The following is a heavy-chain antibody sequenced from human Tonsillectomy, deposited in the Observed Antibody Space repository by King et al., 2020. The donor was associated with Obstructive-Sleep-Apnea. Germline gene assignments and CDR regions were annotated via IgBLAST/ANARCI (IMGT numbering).Heavy chain of an antibody. CDR3: ARGGAAAGTSDLEF. CDR1: GYSFTTYW. D-gene: IGHD6-13*01. J-gene: IGHJ4*02. V-gene: IGHV5-10-1*03. CDR2: IDPSDTYT. Sequence: VQLVESGAEVKKPGESLRISCKGSGYSFTTYWISWVRQMPGKGLEWMWRIDPSDTYTNYSPSSRGHATISADKPIRTAYLQWRSLRASDTAMYYCARGGAAAGTSDLEFWGQGALVTVSS.